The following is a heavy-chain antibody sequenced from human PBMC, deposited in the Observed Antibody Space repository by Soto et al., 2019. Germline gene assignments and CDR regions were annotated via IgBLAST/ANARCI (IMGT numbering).Heavy chain of an antibody. CDR1: GFTFSSYA. CDR3: ARGLGDYVEYYFDY. D-gene: IGHD4-17*01. J-gene: IGHJ4*02. Sequence: LRLSCAASGFTFSSYAMHWVRQAPGKGLEWVAVISYDGSNKYYADSVKGRFTISRDNSKNTLYLQMNSLRAEDTAVYYCARGLGDYVEYYFDYWGQGILVTVSS. V-gene: IGHV3-30-3*01. CDR2: ISYDGSNK.